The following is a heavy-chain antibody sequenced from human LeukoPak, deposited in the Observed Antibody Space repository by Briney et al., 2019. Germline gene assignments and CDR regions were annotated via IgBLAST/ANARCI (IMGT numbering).Heavy chain of an antibody. CDR1: GGTFSSYA. D-gene: IGHD1-26*01. J-gene: IGHJ6*03. CDR3: ATAKGENYYYYYYYMGV. V-gene: IGHV1-69*05. CDR2: IIPIFGTA. Sequence: PEASVKVSCKASGGTFSSYAISWVRQAPGQGLEWMGGIIPIFGTANYAQKFQGRVTITTDESTSTAYMELSSLRSEDTAVYYCATAKGENYYYYYYYMGVWGKGTTVTVSS.